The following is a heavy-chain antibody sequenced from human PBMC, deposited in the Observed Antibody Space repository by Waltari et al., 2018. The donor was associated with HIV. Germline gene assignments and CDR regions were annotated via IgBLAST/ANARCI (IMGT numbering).Heavy chain of an antibody. J-gene: IGHJ4*02. D-gene: IGHD6-19*01. CDR3: GRVGGGAVAGGFVDY. Sequence: EVQLAESGGGAVQPGGSLRLSCASSGFTFSTYDLYWVRQLTGKGPGWVSGIGTAGDRYYLASVKGRFTVSRENDKNSLYLQMNNLRAEDTAVYYCGRVGGGAVAGGFVDYWGQGILVTVSS. CDR1: GFTFSTYD. CDR2: IGTAGDR. V-gene: IGHV3-13*01.